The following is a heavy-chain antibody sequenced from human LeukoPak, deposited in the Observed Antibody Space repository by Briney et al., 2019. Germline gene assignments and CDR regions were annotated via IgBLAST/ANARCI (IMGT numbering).Heavy chain of an antibody. CDR3: AKIGLGYGSGSYYHIYGMDV. Sequence: GGSLRLSCAASGFTFSSYAMSWVRQAPGEGLEWVSAIIGSGGSTYYADSVKGRVTISRDNSKNTLYLQMNSLRAEDTAVYYCAKIGLGYGSGSYYHIYGMDVWGQGTTVTVSS. CDR1: GFTFSSYA. V-gene: IGHV3-23*01. J-gene: IGHJ6*02. D-gene: IGHD3-10*01. CDR2: IIGSGGST.